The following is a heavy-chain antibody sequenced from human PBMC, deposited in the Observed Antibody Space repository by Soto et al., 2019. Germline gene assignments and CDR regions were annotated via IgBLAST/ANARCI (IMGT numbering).Heavy chain of an antibody. J-gene: IGHJ1*01. CDR1: GYTFTTYA. CDR3: ARDLPSDFQH. CDR2: INAGNGDT. Sequence: QVQLVQSGAEVRKPGASVRVSCKASGYTFTTYAMHWVRQAPGQRLEWMGWINAGNGDTKYSQKSQGRVTSTRDTSASTAYMELRSLRSEDTAVYCCARDLPSDFQHWGQGTLVTVSS. V-gene: IGHV1-3*01.